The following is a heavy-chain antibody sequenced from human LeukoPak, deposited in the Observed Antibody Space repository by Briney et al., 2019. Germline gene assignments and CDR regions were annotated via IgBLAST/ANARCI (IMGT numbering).Heavy chain of an antibody. CDR1: GFTFSTYG. CDR3: ARRNYGIGFDY. Sequence: HPGGSLRLSCAASGFTFSTYGTHWVRQAPGKGLEWVAVIGSDGKTTYYADSVKGRFTISRDNSKNTLYLQMNSLRAEDTAVYYCARRNYGIGFDYWGQGTLVTVSS. J-gene: IGHJ4*02. V-gene: IGHV3-33*08. CDR2: IGSDGKTT. D-gene: IGHD3-9*01.